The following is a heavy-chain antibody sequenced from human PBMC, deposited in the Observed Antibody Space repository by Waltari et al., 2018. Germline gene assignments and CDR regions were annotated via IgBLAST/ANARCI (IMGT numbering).Heavy chain of an antibody. V-gene: IGHV3-23*01. CDR2: FSRNYGRT. Sequence: GLVQPGGSLRLSCASSGFTFDDYAMTWVRQAPGKGLEWVSSFSRNYGRTYYADSVKGRFTISRDNSKDTLYLQMNSLRAEDTALYYCAKGAGGPNGVGGYYDMDVWGKGTTVTVSS. D-gene: IGHD3-16*01. CDR1: GFTFDDYA. CDR3: AKGAGGPNGVGGYYDMDV. J-gene: IGHJ6*03.